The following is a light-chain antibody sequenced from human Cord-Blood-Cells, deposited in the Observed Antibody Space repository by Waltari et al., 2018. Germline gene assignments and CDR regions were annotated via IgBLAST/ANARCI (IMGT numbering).Light chain of an antibody. Sequence: SYELTQPPSVSVSPGQTASITCSGDKLGDKSACWYQQKPGQTTVLVIYQVSKRPSGIPERFSGSNSGSTATLTISGTQAMDEADYYCQAWDSSTGVFGGGTKLTVL. J-gene: IGLJ2*01. CDR2: QVS. CDR3: QAWDSSTGV. CDR1: KLGDKS. V-gene: IGLV3-1*01.